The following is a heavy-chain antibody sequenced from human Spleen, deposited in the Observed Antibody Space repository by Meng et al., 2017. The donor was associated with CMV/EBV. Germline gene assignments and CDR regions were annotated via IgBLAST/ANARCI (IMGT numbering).Heavy chain of an antibody. CDR2: IYPGDSDT. Sequence: SCKASGYTFTSYGINWVRQAPGQGLEWMGIIYPGDSDTRYSPSFQGQVTISADKSISTAYLQWSSLKASDTAMYYCARFHHGAGTAYWGQGTLVTVSS. V-gene: IGHV5-51*01. J-gene: IGHJ4*02. D-gene: IGHD6-13*01. CDR1: GYTFTSYG. CDR3: ARFHHGAGTAY.